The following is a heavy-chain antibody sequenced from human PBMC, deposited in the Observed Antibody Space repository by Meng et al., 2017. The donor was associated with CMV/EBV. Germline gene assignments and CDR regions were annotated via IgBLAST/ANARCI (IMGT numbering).Heavy chain of an antibody. Sequence: SVKVSCKASGFTFTSSAVQWVRQARGQRLEWIGWIVVGSGNTNYAQKFQERVTITRDMSTSTAYMELSSLRSEDTAVYYCAAGPSGGDYLVDVWGQGTTVTSP. CDR2: IVVGSGNT. J-gene: IGHJ6*02. CDR1: GFTFTSSA. D-gene: IGHD3-10*01. V-gene: IGHV1-58*01. CDR3: AAGPSGGDYLVDV.